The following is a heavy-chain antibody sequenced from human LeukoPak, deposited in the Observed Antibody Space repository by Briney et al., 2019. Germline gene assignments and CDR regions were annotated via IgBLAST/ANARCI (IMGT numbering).Heavy chain of an antibody. D-gene: IGHD3-16*01. V-gene: IGHV1-46*01. CDR1: GYTFTSYY. J-gene: IGHJ4*02. CDR3: ARVGEFGINSAMVLPD. Sequence: ASVKVSCKASGYTFTSYYMHWVRQAPGQGLEWMGIINPSGGSTSYAQKFQGRVTMTRDMSTSTVYMELSSLRSEDTAVYYCARVGEFGINSAMVLPDWGQGSLVTVSS. CDR2: INPSGGST.